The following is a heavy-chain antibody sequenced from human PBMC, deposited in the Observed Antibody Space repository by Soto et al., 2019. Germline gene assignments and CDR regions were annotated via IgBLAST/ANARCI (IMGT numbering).Heavy chain of an antibody. Sequence: QVQLVESGGGVVQPGRSLRLSCAASGFMFNSHVMHWVRQAPGKGLEWVARISPDGSKQYYADSVKGRLSVSRDNSKKTLDLERTSLRTEDTAVYYCVKDLSGSWTFDYWGQGALVTVSS. D-gene: IGHD1-26*01. CDR2: ISPDGSKQ. CDR3: VKDLSGSWTFDY. J-gene: IGHJ4*02. V-gene: IGHV3-30*18. CDR1: GFMFNSHV.